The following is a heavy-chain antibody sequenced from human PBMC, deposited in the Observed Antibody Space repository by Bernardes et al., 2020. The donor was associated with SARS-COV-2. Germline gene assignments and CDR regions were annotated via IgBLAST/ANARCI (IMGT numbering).Heavy chain of an antibody. CDR2: KYITGTT. Sequence: SDPLHLTCTFRDGSITLYFWSWVRQCAGKGLEWIGRKYITGTTDYNPSLRSRVTMSLDTSKNQFSLQLTSVTAADTAVYYCAREPLRYGSGRKSSFDNWGQGILVRVSS. CDR1: DGSITLYF. V-gene: IGHV4-4*07. J-gene: IGHJ4*02. D-gene: IGHD3-10*01. CDR3: AREPLRYGSGRKSSFDN.